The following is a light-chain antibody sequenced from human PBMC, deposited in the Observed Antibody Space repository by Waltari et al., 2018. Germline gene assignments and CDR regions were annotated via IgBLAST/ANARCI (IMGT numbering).Light chain of an antibody. CDR2: RAS. CDR1: QSVGSSS. Sequence: EIVLTQSPGTASLSPGERVTLSCRASQSVGSSSLAWYQQKPGQAPRLVIYRASRRATGSPDRFSGSGYGTDFSLTISRLEPEDFAVYYCQQHGTLPATFGQGTKVEIK. V-gene: IGKV3-20*01. J-gene: IGKJ1*01. CDR3: QQHGTLPAT.